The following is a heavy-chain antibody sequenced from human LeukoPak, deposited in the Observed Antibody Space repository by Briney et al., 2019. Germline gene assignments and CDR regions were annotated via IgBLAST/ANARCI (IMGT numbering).Heavy chain of an antibody. CDR2: INPKSGVT. V-gene: IGHV1-2*07. CDR3: ARDLGGSNTKDAFDI. J-gene: IGHJ3*02. D-gene: IGHD5-24*01. CDR1: GYTFTGYY. Sequence: ASVKVSCKASGYTFTGYYIHWVRQAPGQGLEWMGWINPKSGVTRPAHQFQGRVTMTRDTSISTAYMGLSTLKSDDTAVFYCARDLGGSNTKDAFDIWGQGTMVTVSS.